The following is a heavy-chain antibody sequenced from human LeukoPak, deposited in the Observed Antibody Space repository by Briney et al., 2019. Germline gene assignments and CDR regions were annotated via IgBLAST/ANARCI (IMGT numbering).Heavy chain of an antibody. J-gene: IGHJ4*02. CDR1: GFTFSSYA. CDR2: ISYDGSNK. CDR3: ARESVIPESGHFDY. V-gene: IGHV3-30*04. Sequence: GGSLRLSCAASGFTFSSYAMHWVRQAPGKGLEWVAVISYDGSNKYYADSVKGRFTISRDNSKNMLYLQMNSLRAEDTAVYYCARESVIPESGHFDYWGQGTLVTVSS. D-gene: IGHD1-14*01.